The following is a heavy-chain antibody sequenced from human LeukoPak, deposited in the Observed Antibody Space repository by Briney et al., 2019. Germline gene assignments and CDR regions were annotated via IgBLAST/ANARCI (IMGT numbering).Heavy chain of an antibody. Sequence: ASVKVSCKASGYTFTSYYMHWVRQAPGQGLEWMGIINSSGGSTSYAQKFQGRVTMARDMSTSTVYMELSSLRSEDTAVYYCARDWQTGTLDYWGQGTLVTVSS. CDR3: ARDWQTGTLDY. D-gene: IGHD1-7*01. V-gene: IGHV1-46*01. J-gene: IGHJ4*02. CDR1: GYTFTSYY. CDR2: INSSGGST.